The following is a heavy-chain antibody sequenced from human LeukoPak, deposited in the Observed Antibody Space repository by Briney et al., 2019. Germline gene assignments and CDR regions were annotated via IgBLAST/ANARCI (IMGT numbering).Heavy chain of an antibody. J-gene: IGHJ3*02. CDR1: GYTFTGYY. CDR2: INPNSGST. CDR3: ARPCIAAAGNGAFDI. V-gene: IGHV1-2*02. Sequence: PGASVKVSCKASGYTFTGYYMHCVRQAPGQGLEWMGWINPNSGSTNYAQKFQGRVTMTRDTSISTAYMELISLRSEDTAVYYCARPCIAAAGNGAFDIWGQGTMVTVSS. D-gene: IGHD6-13*01.